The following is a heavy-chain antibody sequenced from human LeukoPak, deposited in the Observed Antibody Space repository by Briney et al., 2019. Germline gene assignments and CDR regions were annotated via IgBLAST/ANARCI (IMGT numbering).Heavy chain of an antibody. Sequence: TVSLTCSVSGYSINSGYYWGWIRQSPGKGLEWIGAVFHSGTTFYTPSLKRRLTLLLDTSRNHFSLNLHSVTAADTAVYYCVRDQTYNWNPGWFDLWGQGTLV. D-gene: IGHD1-20*01. V-gene: IGHV4-38-2*02. CDR3: VRDQTYNWNPGWFDL. J-gene: IGHJ5*02. CDR1: GYSINSGYY. CDR2: VFHSGTT.